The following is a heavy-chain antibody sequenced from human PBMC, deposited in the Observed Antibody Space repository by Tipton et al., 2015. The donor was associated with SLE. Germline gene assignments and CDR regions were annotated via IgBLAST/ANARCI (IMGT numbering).Heavy chain of an antibody. J-gene: IGHJ3*02. CDR1: GFTFDDYG. CDR2: INWNGGST. Sequence: SLRLSCAASGFTFDDYGMSWVRQAPGKGLEWVSGINWNGGSTGYADSVKGRFTISRDNAKNSLYLQMNSLKAEDTALYYCARTDSGSYSDAFDIWGQGTMVTVSS. CDR3: ARTDSGSYSDAFDI. D-gene: IGHD1-26*01. V-gene: IGHV3-20*04.